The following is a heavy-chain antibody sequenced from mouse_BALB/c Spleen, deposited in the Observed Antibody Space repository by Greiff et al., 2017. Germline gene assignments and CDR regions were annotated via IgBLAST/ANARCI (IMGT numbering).Heavy chain of an antibody. Sequence: VQLQESGAELVRPGTSVKISCKASGYTFTNYWLGWVKQRPGHGLEWIGDIYPGGGYTNYNEKFKGKATLTADTSSSTAYMQLSSLTSEDSAVYFCARSLDYYGSRGGMDYWGQGTSVTVSS. CDR2: IYPGGGYT. D-gene: IGHD1-1*01. V-gene: IGHV1-63*02. CDR1: GYTFTNYW. CDR3: ARSLDYYGSRGGMDY. J-gene: IGHJ4*01.